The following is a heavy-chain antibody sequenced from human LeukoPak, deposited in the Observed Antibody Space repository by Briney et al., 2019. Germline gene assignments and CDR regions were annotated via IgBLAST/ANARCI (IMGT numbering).Heavy chain of an antibody. CDR1: GFTFSGFP. CDR3: ARGYSSIAARSAGLDY. Sequence: PGGSLRLFCAASGFTFSGFPMHWVRQAPGKGLEWVADISHDGTKKDYADSVKGRFTISRDNSKNTLYLQMNSLRAEDTAVYYCARGYSSIAARSAGLDYWGQGTLVTVSS. J-gene: IGHJ4*02. D-gene: IGHD6-6*01. CDR2: ISHDGTKK. V-gene: IGHV3-30-3*01.